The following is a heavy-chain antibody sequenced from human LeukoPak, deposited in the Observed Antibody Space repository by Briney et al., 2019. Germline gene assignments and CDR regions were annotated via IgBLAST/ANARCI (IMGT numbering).Heavy chain of an antibody. V-gene: IGHV1-58*01. CDR2: IVVGSGNT. Sequence: SAKVSCKASGSTFGTSAVQWVRQARGQGLEWIAWIVVGSGNTNYAQRFQERVTITRDMSTRTVYMGLTGLRSDDTAVYYCAAGGTIWDFDYWGQGTLVTVSS. J-gene: IGHJ4*02. D-gene: IGHD3-3*01. CDR1: GSTFGTSA. CDR3: AAGGTIWDFDY.